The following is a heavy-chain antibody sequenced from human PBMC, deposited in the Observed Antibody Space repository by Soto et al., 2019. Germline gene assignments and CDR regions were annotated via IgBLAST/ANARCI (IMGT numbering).Heavy chain of an antibody. CDR3: ARAGGLGAVAVDY. V-gene: IGHV4-30-2*01. Sequence: QLQLQESGSGLVKPSQTLSLTCAVSVGSISSGGYSWSWIRQPPGKGLAWIGYIYHSGSTYYNPSLKSRVTISVDRSKNQFSLKLSSVTAADTAVYYCARAGGLGAVAVDYWGQGTLVTVSS. CDR2: IYHSGST. CDR1: VGSISSGGYS. D-gene: IGHD6-19*01. J-gene: IGHJ4*02.